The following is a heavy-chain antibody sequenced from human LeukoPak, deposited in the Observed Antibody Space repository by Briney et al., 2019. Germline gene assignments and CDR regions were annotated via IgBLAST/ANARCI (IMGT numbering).Heavy chain of an antibody. CDR3: VKDNPLDY. J-gene: IGHJ4*02. CDR1: GFTLDDYG. CDR2: INWNGGST. D-gene: IGHD1-14*01. V-gene: IGHV3-20*04. Sequence: GGSLRLSCAASGFTLDDYGMSWVRHAPGKGLEWVSSINWNGGSTGYADSVKGRFTISRDNSKNTPYLHINSLRPEDTALYYCVKDNPLDYWGQGTLVIVSS.